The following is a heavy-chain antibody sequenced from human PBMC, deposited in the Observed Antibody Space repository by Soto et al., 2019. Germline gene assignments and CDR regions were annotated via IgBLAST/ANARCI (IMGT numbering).Heavy chain of an antibody. Sequence: QVQLQESGPGLVKPSGTLSLTCAVSSGSISSSNRWSWVRQPPGKGLEWIGEIYQSGSTNYNPSLKSRVPISVDESNNQFFLKLSSVNAADTAVYYCARAYGDHTISNYYYDMDVWGKGTTVTVSS. J-gene: IGHJ6*03. CDR3: ARAYGDHTISNYYYDMDV. CDR1: SGSISSSNR. CDR2: IYQSGST. D-gene: IGHD2-21*02. V-gene: IGHV4-4*02.